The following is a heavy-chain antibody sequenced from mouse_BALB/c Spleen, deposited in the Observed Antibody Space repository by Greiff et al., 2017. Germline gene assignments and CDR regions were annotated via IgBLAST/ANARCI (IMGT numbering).Heavy chain of an antibody. CDR2: IDPANGNT. J-gene: IGHJ3*01. CDR3: ARDPWFAY. CDR1: GFNIKDTY. Sequence: EVQLHQSGAELVKPGASVKLSCTASGFNIKDTYMHWVKQRPEQGLEWIGRIDPANGNTKYDPKFQGKATITADTSSNTAYLQLSSLTSEDTAVYYCARDPWFAYWGQGTLVTVSA. V-gene: IGHV14-3*02.